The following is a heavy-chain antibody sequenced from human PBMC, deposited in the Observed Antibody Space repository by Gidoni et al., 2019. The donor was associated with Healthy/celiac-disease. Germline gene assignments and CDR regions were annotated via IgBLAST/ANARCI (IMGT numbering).Heavy chain of an antibody. D-gene: IGHD6-13*01. CDR2: ISSSSSYI. Sequence: EVQLVESGGGLVKPGGSLRLSCAASGFTFSSYSMNWVRQAPGKGLEWVSYISSSSSYIYYADSVKGRFTISRDNAKNSLYLQMNSLRAEDTAVYYCARLRGIAAMDVWGQGTTVTVSS. V-gene: IGHV3-21*01. CDR1: GFTFSSYS. J-gene: IGHJ6*02. CDR3: ARLRGIAAMDV.